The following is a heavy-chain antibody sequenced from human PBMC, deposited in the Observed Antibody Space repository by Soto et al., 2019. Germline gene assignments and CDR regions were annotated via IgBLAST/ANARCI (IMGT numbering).Heavy chain of an antibody. Sequence: ASVKVSCKASGYTFTSYYMHWVRQAPGQGLEWMGIINPSGGSTSYAQTFQGRVTMTRDTSTSTVYMELSSLRSEDTAVYYCARLRGEYCSSTSCSDVYYYYYGMDVWGQGTTVTVSS. D-gene: IGHD2-2*01. CDR3: ARLRGEYCSSTSCSDVYYYYYGMDV. V-gene: IGHV1-46*01. CDR2: INPSGGST. CDR1: GYTFTSYY. J-gene: IGHJ6*02.